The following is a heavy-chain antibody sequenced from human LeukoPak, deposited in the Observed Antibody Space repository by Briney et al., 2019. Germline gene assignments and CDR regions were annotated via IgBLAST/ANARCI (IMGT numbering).Heavy chain of an antibody. V-gene: IGHV3-21*01. D-gene: IGHD1-7*01. CDR2: ISSSSSYI. CDR3: ARDPLELGLLDY. CDR1: GFTFSSYS. Sequence: GGSLRLSCAASGFTFSSYSMTWVRQAPGKGLEWVSSISSSSSYIYYADSVKGRFTISRDNAKNSLYLQMNSLRAEDTAVYYCARDPLELGLLDYWGQGTLVTVSS. J-gene: IGHJ4*02.